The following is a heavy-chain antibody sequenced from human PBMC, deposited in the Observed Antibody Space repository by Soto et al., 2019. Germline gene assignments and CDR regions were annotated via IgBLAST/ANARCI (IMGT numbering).Heavy chain of an antibody. Sequence: PGGSLRLSCAVSGFTFSSYGMHWVRQAPGKGLEWVAFIGYDGSNKYYGKSVKGRFTISRDNSKNTLYLQMSSLRAEDTAVYYCARDVGLQVWLYYAMDVWGQGTTVTASS. J-gene: IGHJ6*02. CDR2: IGYDGSNK. CDR3: ARDVGLQVWLYYAMDV. CDR1: GFTFSSYG. D-gene: IGHD5-18*01. V-gene: IGHV3-30*02.